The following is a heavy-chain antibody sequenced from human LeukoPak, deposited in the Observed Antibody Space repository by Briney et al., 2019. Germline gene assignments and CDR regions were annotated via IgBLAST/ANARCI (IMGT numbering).Heavy chain of an antibody. J-gene: IGHJ3*02. CDR1: GGSISSSSYY. CDR2: IYYSGRT. D-gene: IGHD3-22*01. V-gene: IGHV4-39*01. Sequence: TSETLSLTRTVSGGSISSSSYYWGWIRQPPGKGLEWIGSIYYSGRTYYNPSLKSRVTISVDTSKNQFSLKVSSVTAADTAVYYCASVTTADAFDIWGQGTMVTVSS. CDR3: ASVTTADAFDI.